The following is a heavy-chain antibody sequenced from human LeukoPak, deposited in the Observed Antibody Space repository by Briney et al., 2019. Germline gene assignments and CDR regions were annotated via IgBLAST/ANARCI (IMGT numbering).Heavy chain of an antibody. Sequence: ASVKVSCKASGGTFSSYVISWVRQAPGQGLEWMGWISAYNGNTNYAQKLQGRVTMTTDTSTSTAYMELRSLRSDDTAVYYCARGPWFGELLRYWFDPWGQGTLVTVSS. J-gene: IGHJ5*02. D-gene: IGHD3-10*01. CDR3: ARGPWFGELLRYWFDP. V-gene: IGHV1-18*01. CDR2: ISAYNGNT. CDR1: GGTFSSYV.